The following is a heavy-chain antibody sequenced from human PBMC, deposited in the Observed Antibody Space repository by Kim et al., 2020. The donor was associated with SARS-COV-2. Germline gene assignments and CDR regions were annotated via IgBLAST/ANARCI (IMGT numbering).Heavy chain of an antibody. V-gene: IGHV3-15*01. D-gene: IGHD2-2*01. CDR1: GFTFSNAW. CDR2: IKSKTDGGTT. J-gene: IGHJ6*02. CDR3: TTVGYCSSTSCYATWYYYGMDV. Sequence: GGSLRLSCAASGFTFSNAWMSWVRQAPGKGLEWVGRIKSKTDGGTTDYAAPVKGRFTISRDDSKNTLYLQMNSLKTEDTAVYYCTTVGYCSSTSCYATWYYYGMDVWGRGTTVTFSS.